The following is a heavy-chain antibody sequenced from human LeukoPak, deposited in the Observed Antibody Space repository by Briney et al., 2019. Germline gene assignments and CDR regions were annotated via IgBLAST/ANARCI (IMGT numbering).Heavy chain of an antibody. CDR2: FDPEDGET. CDR1: GYTLTELS. CDR3: ATGLLGKQQLDGDTLTDY. V-gene: IGHV1-24*01. J-gene: IGHJ4*02. D-gene: IGHD6-13*01. Sequence: GASVKVSCKVSGYTLTELSMHWVRQAPGKGLEWMGGFDPEDGETIYAQKFQGRVTMTEDTSTDTAYMELSSLRSEDTAVYYCATGLLGKQQLDGDTLTDYWGQGTLVTVSS.